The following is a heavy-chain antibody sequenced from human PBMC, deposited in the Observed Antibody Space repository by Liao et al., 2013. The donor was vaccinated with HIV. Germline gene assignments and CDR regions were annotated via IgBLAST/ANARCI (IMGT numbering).Heavy chain of an antibody. CDR1: GGSISSYY. Sequence: QVQLQQWGAGLLKPSETLSLTCAVYGGSISSYYWSWIRQPAGKGLEWIGRIYTSGNTNYNPSLKSRVTMSVDTSKNQFSLKLSSVTAADTAVYYCARSMLLRPNWFDPWGQEPWSPSPQ. V-gene: IGHV4-59*10. CDR3: ARSMLLRPNWFDP. J-gene: IGHJ5*02. D-gene: IGHD2-15*01. CDR2: IYTSGNT.